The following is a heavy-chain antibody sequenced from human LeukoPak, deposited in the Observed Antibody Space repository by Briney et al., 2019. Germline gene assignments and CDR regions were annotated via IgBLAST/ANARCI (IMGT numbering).Heavy chain of an antibody. J-gene: IGHJ4*02. CDR3: ARPRYTSGWSDFDY. CDR1: GFTFSSYG. CDR2: ISGSGGST. V-gene: IGHV3-23*01. D-gene: IGHD6-19*01. Sequence: GGSLRLSCAASGFTFSSYGMSWVRQAPGKGLEWVSAISGSGGSTYYADSVKGRFTISRDNSKNTLYLQMNSLRAEDTAVYYCARPRYTSGWSDFDYWGQGTLVTVSS.